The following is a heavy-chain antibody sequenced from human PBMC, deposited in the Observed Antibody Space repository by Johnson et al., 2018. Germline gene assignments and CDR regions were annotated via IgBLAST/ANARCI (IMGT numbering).Heavy chain of an antibody. CDR2: IYYSGST. CDR3: ATDLYVSGRYYQWAFDI. J-gene: IGHJ3*02. Sequence: QVQLQESGPGLVKPSQTXSLTCTVSGGSISSGDYYWSWIRQHPGKGLEWIGYIYYSGSTYYNPSLKSRITMAVDTSKKQFSLKLSSVTAADTAVYYCATDLYVSGRYYQWAFDIWGQGTMVTVSS. D-gene: IGHD3-10*01. CDR1: GGSISSGDYY. V-gene: IGHV4-31*03.